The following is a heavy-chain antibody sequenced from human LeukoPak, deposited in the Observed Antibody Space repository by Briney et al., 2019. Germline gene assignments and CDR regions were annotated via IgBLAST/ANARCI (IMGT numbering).Heavy chain of an antibody. D-gene: IGHD5-24*01. CDR2: INQDGSEK. Sequence: GGSLRLSCAASGLTLRSFWMSWVRQAPGKGLEWVANINQDGSEKYFVDSVKGRFTISRDNSKNSLHLQMNTLRAEDTALYYCARERDGRFFDYWGQGTLVTVSS. CDR3: ARERDGRFFDY. J-gene: IGHJ4*02. V-gene: IGHV3-7*01. CDR1: GLTLRSFW.